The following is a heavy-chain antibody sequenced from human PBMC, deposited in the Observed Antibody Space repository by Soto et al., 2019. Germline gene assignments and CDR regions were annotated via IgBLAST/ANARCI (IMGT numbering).Heavy chain of an antibody. V-gene: IGHV3-23*01. J-gene: IGHJ6*02. Sequence: EVQLLESGGGLGQPGGSLRLSCEASGFTFWNYAMTWVRQAPGKGPEWVSSISRNGDRTYYVDSVKGRFIISRDNSENTLFLQMDSLRAEDAAIYYCEKDWSGEKCPCMDVWGQGTTVTVSS. CDR2: ISRNGDRT. CDR3: EKDWSGEKCPCMDV. CDR1: GFTFWNYA. D-gene: IGHD3-3*01.